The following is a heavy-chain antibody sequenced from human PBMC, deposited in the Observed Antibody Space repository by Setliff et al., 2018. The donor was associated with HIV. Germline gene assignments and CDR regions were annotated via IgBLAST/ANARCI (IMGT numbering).Heavy chain of an antibody. J-gene: IGHJ6*02. Sequence: GASVKVSCKISGYSLTELSRHWVRQAPGKGLGWMGGFEPEYAETLYAQKFKGRVNMTVDTTTDTAYMELSGLRPDDTAVYYCATGFGAVTDYAMDVWGQGTTVTVSS. CDR2: FEPEYAET. D-gene: IGHD3-10*01. CDR3: ATGFGAVTDYAMDV. CDR1: GYSLTELS. V-gene: IGHV1-24*01.